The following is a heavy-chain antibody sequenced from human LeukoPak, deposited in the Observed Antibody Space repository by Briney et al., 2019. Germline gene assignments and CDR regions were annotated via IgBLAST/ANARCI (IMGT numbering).Heavy chain of an antibody. CDR3: ASTSYYYGSGSSFMDV. Sequence: PSETLSLTCAVYGGSFSGYYWSWIRQPPGKGLEWIGEINHSGSTNYNPSLKSRVTISVDTSKNQFSLKLSSVTAADTAVYYCASTSYYYGSGSSFMDVWGQGTTVTVSS. CDR2: INHSGST. V-gene: IGHV4-34*01. J-gene: IGHJ6*02. D-gene: IGHD3-10*01. CDR1: GGSFSGYY.